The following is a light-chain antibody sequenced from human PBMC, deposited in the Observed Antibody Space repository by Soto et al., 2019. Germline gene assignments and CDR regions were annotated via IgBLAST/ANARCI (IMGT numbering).Light chain of an antibody. Sequence: QSALTQPASVSGSPGQSITISCTGTSSDVGGYNYVSWYQQHPGKAPKLMIYAVTDRPSGVSSRFSGSKSGNTASLTISGLKAQDQDASYCSSYTRSSTLFGTGTKVTV. V-gene: IGLV2-14*01. CDR2: AVT. J-gene: IGLJ1*01. CDR1: SSDVGGYNY. CDR3: SSYTRSSTL.